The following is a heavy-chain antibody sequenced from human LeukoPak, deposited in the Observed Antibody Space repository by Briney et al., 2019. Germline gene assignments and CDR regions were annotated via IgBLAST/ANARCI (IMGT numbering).Heavy chain of an antibody. Sequence: SETLSHTCTVSGGSISSYYWSWIRQPPGKGLEWIGYIYYSGSTNYNPSLKSRVTISVDTSKNQFSLKLSSVTAADTAVYYCARGAIDYYGSEDAFDIWGQGTMVTVSS. CDR3: ARGAIDYYGSEDAFDI. J-gene: IGHJ3*02. CDR1: GGSISSYY. CDR2: IYYSGST. V-gene: IGHV4-59*01. D-gene: IGHD3-10*01.